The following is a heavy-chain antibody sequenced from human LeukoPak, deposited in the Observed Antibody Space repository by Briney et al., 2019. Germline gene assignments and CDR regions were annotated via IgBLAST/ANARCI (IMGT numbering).Heavy chain of an antibody. V-gene: IGHV4-39*02. CDR3: ARDPDGVGGAPFEH. J-gene: IGHJ4*02. D-gene: IGHD3-10*01. CDR1: GDSISTTSYY. CDR2: IYFRGTT. Sequence: SETLSLTCTVSGDSISTTSYYWAWIRQSPGKGLEWIGSIYFRGTTHYNLSLKSRVSISIDTSKSHFSLKLSSVTAADTAVYYCARDPDGVGGAPFEHWGQGILVTVSS.